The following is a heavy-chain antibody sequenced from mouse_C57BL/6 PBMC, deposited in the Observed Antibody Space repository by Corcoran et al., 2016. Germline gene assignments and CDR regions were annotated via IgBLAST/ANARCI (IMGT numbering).Heavy chain of an antibody. CDR1: GYTFTDYN. CDR3: ARSPLLGRSYDAMDY. CDR2: INPNNGGT. Sequence: EVQLQQSGPELVKPGASVKIPCTASGYTFTDYNMDWVTQSHGKSLEWIGDINPNNGGTIYNQKFKGKATLTVDKSSSTAYMALRSLTSEDTAVYYCARSPLLGRSYDAMDYWGQGTSVTVSS. D-gene: IGHD1-1*01. V-gene: IGHV1-18*01. J-gene: IGHJ4*01.